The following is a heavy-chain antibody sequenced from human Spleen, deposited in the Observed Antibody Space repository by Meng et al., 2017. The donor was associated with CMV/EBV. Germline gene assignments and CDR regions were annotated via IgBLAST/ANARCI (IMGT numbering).Heavy chain of an antibody. CDR3: ARPVGYCAATNCWGYGMDV. CDR1: GFNFANYA. D-gene: IGHD2-8*02. J-gene: IGHJ6*02. Sequence: GGSLRLSCAASGFNFANYAMTWIRQAPGKGLEWVAVISYDGTITYYADSVKGRVTISRDNSKNTLDLQMKSLRPEDTAVYFCARPVGYCAATNCWGYGMDVWGQGTTVTVSS. CDR2: ISYDGTIT. V-gene: IGHV3-30-3*01.